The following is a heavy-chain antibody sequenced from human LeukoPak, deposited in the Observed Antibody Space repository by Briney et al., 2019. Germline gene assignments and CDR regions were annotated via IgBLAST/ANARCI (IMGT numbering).Heavy chain of an antibody. J-gene: IGHJ3*02. CDR1: GFTFDDYG. V-gene: IGHV3-20*04. D-gene: IGHD3-22*01. Sequence: GGSLRLSCAASGFTFDDYGMSWVRQAPGKGLEWVSGINWNGGSTGYADPVKGRFTISRDNAKNSLYLQMNSLRAEDTALYYCARERGDNYYDRSGYSPEAFDIWGQGTMGTVSS. CDR3: ARERGDNYYDRSGYSPEAFDI. CDR2: INWNGGST.